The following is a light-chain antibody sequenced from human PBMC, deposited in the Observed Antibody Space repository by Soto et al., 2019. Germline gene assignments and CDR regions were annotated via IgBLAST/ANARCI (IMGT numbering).Light chain of an antibody. J-gene: IGKJ1*01. Sequence: DIQMTQSPSSLSASVGDRVTVTCRASQTISRSLNWYQQKAGKAPKVLIYVAYSLESGVPPRFSGSGSGTDFTLTISSLQPEDFATYYCQQSYTTPRTFGQGTKVDIK. CDR1: QTISRS. CDR2: VAY. V-gene: IGKV1-39*01. CDR3: QQSYTTPRT.